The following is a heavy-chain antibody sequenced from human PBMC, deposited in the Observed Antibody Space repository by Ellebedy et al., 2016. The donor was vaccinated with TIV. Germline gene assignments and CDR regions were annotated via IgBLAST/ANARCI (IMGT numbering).Heavy chain of an antibody. D-gene: IGHD4-17*01. CDR3: ATDGSYGDYRSPTHAFVF. Sequence: GGSLRLSCAASGFSFSSYWMSWVRQAPGKGLEWVANIRVDGNDKYYVDSVKGRFTISRDNAKNALYLQMNSLRAEDTALYYCATDGSYGDYRSPTHAFVFWGQGTMVTVSS. CDR2: IRVDGNDK. CDR1: GFSFSSYW. V-gene: IGHV3-7*01. J-gene: IGHJ3*01.